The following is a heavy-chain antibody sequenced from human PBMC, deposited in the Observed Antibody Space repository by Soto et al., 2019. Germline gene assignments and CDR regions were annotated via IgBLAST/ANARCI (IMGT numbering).Heavy chain of an antibody. Sequence: EVQLVESGGGLVQPGGSLRLSCAASGLTFRSYSMNWVRQAPGKGLEWDSYISSTGSTKYYADSVKGRFTISRDNAKNSLYLQMNSLRAEDTAVYYCARRGYGLLDWGQGTVVTVSS. D-gene: IGHD5-12*01. CDR1: GLTFRSYS. J-gene: IGHJ4*02. CDR3: ARRGYGLLD. V-gene: IGHV3-48*01. CDR2: ISSTGSTK.